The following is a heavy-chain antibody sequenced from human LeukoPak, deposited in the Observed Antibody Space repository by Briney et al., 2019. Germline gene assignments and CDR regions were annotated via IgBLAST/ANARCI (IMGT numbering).Heavy chain of an antibody. Sequence: GASVKVSCKASGYTFTDYYMHWVRQAPGQGLEWMGWINANTAGTNYAQKFQGRVTMTRGTSISTAYMELTGLRSDDTAVYYCARGRTGVQTRAYNWFDPWGQGTLVTVSS. V-gene: IGHV1-2*02. J-gene: IGHJ5*02. CDR1: GYTFTDYY. D-gene: IGHD1-1*01. CDR2: INANTAGT. CDR3: ARGRTGVQTRAYNWFDP.